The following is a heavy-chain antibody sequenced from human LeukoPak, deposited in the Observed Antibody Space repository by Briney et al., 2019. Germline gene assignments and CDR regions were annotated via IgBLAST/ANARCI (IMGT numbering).Heavy chain of an antibody. V-gene: IGHV1-69*05. CDR3: ARDGSITMVRGVIRDSYWFGP. Sequence: SVKVSCEASGGTLSNHAVSWVRQAPGHGLEWMGRIIPVSGTTNYAQKFQGRVTITTDESTSTVYMDLSSLRSEDTAVYFCARDGSITMVRGVIRDSYWFGPWGQGTLVTVSS. D-gene: IGHD3-10*01. J-gene: IGHJ5*02. CDR1: GGTLSNHA. CDR2: IIPVSGTT.